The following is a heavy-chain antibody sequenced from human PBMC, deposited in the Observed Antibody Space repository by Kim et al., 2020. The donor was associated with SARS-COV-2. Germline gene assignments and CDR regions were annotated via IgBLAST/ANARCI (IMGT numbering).Heavy chain of an antibody. J-gene: IGHJ4*02. D-gene: IGHD3-16*01. CDR2: ISGSGGST. CDR3: AKDSAEAAIFLGDFFDY. Sequence: GGSLRLSCAASGFTFSSYAMSWVRQAPGKGLEWVSAISGSGGSTYYADSVKGRFTISRDNSKNTLYLQMNSLRAEDTAVYYCAKDSAEAAIFLGDFFDYWGQGTLVTVSS. CDR1: GFTFSSYA. V-gene: IGHV3-23*01.